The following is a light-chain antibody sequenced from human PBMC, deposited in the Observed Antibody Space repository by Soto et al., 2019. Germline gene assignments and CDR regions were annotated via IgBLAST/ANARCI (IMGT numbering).Light chain of an antibody. CDR3: QQYGSSWT. V-gene: IGKV3-20*01. J-gene: IGKJ1*01. CDR2: GTS. Sequence: EIVLTQSPGTLSLSPGEGATLSCRASQTVGTSYLAWYQQHPGQAPRLLIYGTSNRATGIPDRFSGSGSGTDFTLAIRRLEPEDFAVYYCQQYGSSWTFGQGTKV. CDR1: QTVGTSY.